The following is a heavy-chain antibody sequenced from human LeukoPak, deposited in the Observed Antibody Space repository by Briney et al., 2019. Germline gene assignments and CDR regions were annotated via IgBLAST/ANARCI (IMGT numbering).Heavy chain of an antibody. V-gene: IGHV3-13*01. CDR2: IGTAGDT. CDR1: GFTFSSYD. D-gene: IGHD6-6*01. CDR3: ARGRFEYSSSTLTYYFDY. Sequence: PGGSLRLSCAASGFTFSSYDMHWVRQATGKGLEWVSAIGTAGDTYYPGSVKGRFTISRENVKNSLYLQMNSLRAGDTAVYYCARGRFEYSSSTLTYYFDYWGQGTLVTVSS. J-gene: IGHJ4*02.